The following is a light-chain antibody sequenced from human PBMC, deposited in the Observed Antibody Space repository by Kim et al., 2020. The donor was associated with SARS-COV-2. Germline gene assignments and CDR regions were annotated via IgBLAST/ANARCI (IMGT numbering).Light chain of an antibody. CDR2: QAS. V-gene: IGKV1-5*01. CDR1: QYITTW. Sequence: ASVGDRVTITCRASQYITTWLAWYQQKPGKAPKLLIYQASTLESGVPSRFSGSGSGTEFSLTISSLQPDDFATYYCQHYNSYPYTFGQGTKVDIK. CDR3: QHYNSYPYT. J-gene: IGKJ2*01.